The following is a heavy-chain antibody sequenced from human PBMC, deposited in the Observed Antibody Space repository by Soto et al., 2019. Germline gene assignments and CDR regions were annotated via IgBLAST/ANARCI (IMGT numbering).Heavy chain of an antibody. CDR2: ISSSASTM. D-gene: IGHD3-22*01. Sequence: GGSLRLSCTASEFSFSDYYMSWIRQAPGKGLEWISYISSSASTMYYADSVKGRFTISRDNAKNSLYLQMNSLRAEDTAVYYCAARRMDYYDSSGYHNWFDPWGQGTLVTVS. J-gene: IGHJ5*02. V-gene: IGHV3-11*01. CDR1: EFSFSDYY. CDR3: AARRMDYYDSSGYHNWFDP.